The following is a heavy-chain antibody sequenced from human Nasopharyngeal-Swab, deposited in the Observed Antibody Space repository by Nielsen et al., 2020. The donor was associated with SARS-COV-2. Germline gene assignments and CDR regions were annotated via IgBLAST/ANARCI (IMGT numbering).Heavy chain of an antibody. D-gene: IGHD6-19*01. CDR2: ISYDGSNK. Sequence: GESLKISCAASGFTFSSYGMHWVRQAPGTGLEWVAVISYDGSNKYYADSVKGRFTISRDNSKNTLYLQMNSLRAEDTAVYYCAKDLVVAVAGTNNWFDPWGQGTLVTVSS. J-gene: IGHJ5*02. CDR1: GFTFSSYG. CDR3: AKDLVVAVAGTNNWFDP. V-gene: IGHV3-30*18.